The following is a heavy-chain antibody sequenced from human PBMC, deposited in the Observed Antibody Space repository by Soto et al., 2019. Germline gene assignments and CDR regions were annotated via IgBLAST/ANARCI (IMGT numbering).Heavy chain of an antibody. CDR1: GFTFSSYA. Sequence: PGGSLRLSCAASGFTFSSYAMSWVRQAPGKGLEWVSAISGSGGSTYYADSVKGRFTISRDNSKNTLYLQMNSLRAEDTAVYYCANTGSSSQYFDYWGQGTLVTVSP. CDR2: ISGSGGST. J-gene: IGHJ4*02. V-gene: IGHV3-23*01. D-gene: IGHD6-6*01. CDR3: ANTGSSSQYFDY.